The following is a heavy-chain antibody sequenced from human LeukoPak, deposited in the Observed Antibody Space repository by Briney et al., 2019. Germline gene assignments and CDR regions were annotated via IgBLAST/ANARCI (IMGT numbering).Heavy chain of an antibody. J-gene: IGHJ3*01. V-gene: IGHV4-4*09. CDR2: IHTSGSN. Sequence: SETLSLTCAVSGVSISPCYWAWIRQPPGKGLEWIGYIHTSGSNNQYPSLKSRVTISVDKSKNHFSLRLTSVTAADTAVYYCARLSAAVHLGAFDLWGQRTMVTVSS. CDR3: ARLSAAVHLGAFDL. D-gene: IGHD3-3*01. CDR1: GVSISPCY.